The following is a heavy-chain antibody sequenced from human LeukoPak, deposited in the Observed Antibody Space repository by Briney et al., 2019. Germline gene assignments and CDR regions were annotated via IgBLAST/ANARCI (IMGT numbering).Heavy chain of an antibody. Sequence: SETLSLTCTVSGDSVSSNTYYWSWIRQPPGKGLECIGYISYSGSTNYNPSLNSRVTISVDTSKNQFSLKLSSVTAADTAVYFCARAVVVIGAPRFDPRGQGTLVTVSS. CDR1: GDSVSSNTYY. CDR2: ISYSGST. CDR3: ARAVVVIGAPRFDP. V-gene: IGHV4-61*01. D-gene: IGHD2-15*01. J-gene: IGHJ5*02.